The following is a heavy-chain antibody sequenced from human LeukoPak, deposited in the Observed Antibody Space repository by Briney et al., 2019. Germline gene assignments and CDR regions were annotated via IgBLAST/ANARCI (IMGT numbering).Heavy chain of an antibody. Sequence: PGGSLRLSCVASGFIFSTYGMNWVRQAPGKGLERVAVISYEGGNKDYSDSVKGRFTISRDNSKSTLYLQLNSLRADDTAVYYCAKDRHRGGYDPDGMDVWGQGTTVTVSS. CDR1: GFIFSTYG. D-gene: IGHD5-24*01. CDR2: ISYEGGNK. V-gene: IGHV3-30*18. J-gene: IGHJ6*02. CDR3: AKDRHRGGYDPDGMDV.